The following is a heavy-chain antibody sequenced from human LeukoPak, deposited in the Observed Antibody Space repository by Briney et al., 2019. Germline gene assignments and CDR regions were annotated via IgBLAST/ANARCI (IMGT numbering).Heavy chain of an antibody. CDR3: AREGLLEYSSLYFDY. Sequence: PSETLSLTCTVSGGSISSYYWSWIRQPPGKGLEWIGYIYYSGSTNYNPSLKSRVTISVDTSKNQFSLKLSSVTAADTAVYYCAREGLLEYSSLYFDYWGQGTLVTVSS. J-gene: IGHJ4*02. CDR1: GGSISSYY. CDR2: IYYSGST. V-gene: IGHV4-59*12. D-gene: IGHD6-6*01.